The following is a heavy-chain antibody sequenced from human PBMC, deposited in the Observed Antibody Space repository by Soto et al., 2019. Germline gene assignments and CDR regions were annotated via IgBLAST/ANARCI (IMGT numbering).Heavy chain of an antibody. J-gene: IGHJ4*02. CDR2: IGTAGDT. CDR3: ARGRRISLYYFDY. CDR1: GFTFSNYD. V-gene: IGHV3-13*01. Sequence: EVQLVESGGGLVQPGGSLRLSCAASGFTFSNYDMHWVRQVTGNGLEWVSTIGTAGDTYYPGPVKGRFTISRENAKNYLYLQMNSLRAEDTAVYYCARGRRISLYYFDYWGQGTLVTVSS. D-gene: IGHD2-15*01.